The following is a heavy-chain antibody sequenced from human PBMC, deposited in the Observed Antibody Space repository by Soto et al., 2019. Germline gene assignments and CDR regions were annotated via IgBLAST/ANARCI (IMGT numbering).Heavy chain of an antibody. CDR3: ARAGYCSSTSCRNYYYYGMDV. CDR1: GDRVSSNSAA. Sequence: SQTLSLTCAISGDRVSSNSAAWNWIRQSPSRGLEWLGRTYYRSKWYNDYAVSVKSRITINPDTSKNQFSLQLNSVTPEDTAVYYCARAGYCSSTSCRNYYYYGMDVWGQGTTVTVSS. D-gene: IGHD2-2*01. J-gene: IGHJ6*02. V-gene: IGHV6-1*01. CDR2: TYYRSKWYN.